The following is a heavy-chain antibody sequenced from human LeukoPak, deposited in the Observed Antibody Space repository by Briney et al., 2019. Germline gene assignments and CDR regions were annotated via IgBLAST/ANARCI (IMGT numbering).Heavy chain of an antibody. Sequence: SETLSLTCTVSGGSISSYYWSWIRQPPGKGLEWIGYIYYTGKTYYNPSLEGRVTILVDTSRNHFSVKLSSVTAADTAVYYCARSQNYYGSGDYWSQGTLVTVSS. V-gene: IGHV4-59*01. CDR1: GGSISSYY. D-gene: IGHD3-10*01. CDR3: ARSQNYYGSGDY. CDR2: IYYTGKT. J-gene: IGHJ4*02.